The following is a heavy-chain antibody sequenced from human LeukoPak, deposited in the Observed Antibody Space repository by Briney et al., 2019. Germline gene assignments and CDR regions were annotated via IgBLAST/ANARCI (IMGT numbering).Heavy chain of an antibody. Sequence: PSETLSLTCAVYGGSFSGYYWSWIRQPPGKGLEWIGEINHSGGTNYNPSLKSRVTISVDTSKNQFSLKLSSVTAADTAVYYCARGRGYSGYKVREYFQHWGQGTLVTVSS. J-gene: IGHJ1*01. CDR3: ARGRGYSGYKVREYFQH. V-gene: IGHV4-34*01. CDR2: INHSGGT. CDR1: GGSFSGYY. D-gene: IGHD5-12*01.